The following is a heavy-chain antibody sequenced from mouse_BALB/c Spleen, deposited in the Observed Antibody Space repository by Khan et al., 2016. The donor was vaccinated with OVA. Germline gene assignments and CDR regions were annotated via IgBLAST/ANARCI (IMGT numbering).Heavy chain of an antibody. CDR2: IWSDGST. CDR3: ARQPYYHYNIMDY. J-gene: IGHJ4*01. V-gene: IGHV2-6-1*01. Sequence: VQLQESGPGLAAPSQSLSITCTLSGFSLTNYGVHWVRQPPGKGLEWLVVIWSDGSTNYNSVLKSRLTITKDNSQSQVFLKMNSLQTDDTAIYFCARQPYYHYNIMDYWGQGTSVTVSS. CDR1: GFSLTNYG. D-gene: IGHD2-10*01.